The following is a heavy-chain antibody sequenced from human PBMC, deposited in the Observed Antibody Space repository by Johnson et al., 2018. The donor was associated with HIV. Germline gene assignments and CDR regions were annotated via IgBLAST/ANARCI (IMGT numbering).Heavy chain of an antibody. Sequence: VQLVESGGGLVQPGGSLRLSCAASGFTFSNAWMSWVRQAPGKGLEWVGRIKSKTDGGTTDYAAPVKGSFTISRDDSKNTLYLQMNSLKTEDTAVYYCAREKLRYSRPSKHDAFDIWGQGTMVTVSS. V-gene: IGHV3-15*01. CDR1: GFTFSNAW. CDR3: AREKLRYSRPSKHDAFDI. D-gene: IGHD6-13*01. CDR2: IKSKTDGGTT. J-gene: IGHJ3*02.